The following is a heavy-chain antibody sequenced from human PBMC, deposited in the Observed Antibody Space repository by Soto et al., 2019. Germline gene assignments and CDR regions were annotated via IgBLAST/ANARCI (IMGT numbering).Heavy chain of an antibody. CDR3: AKDHFTGNGLYDAFDI. Sequence: LRLSCAASGFAFSRYAMSWVRQAPGKGLEWVSSIRNTGADTYYADSVKGRFAVSRDNSKNILFLQMNSLRADDTALYYCAKDHFTGNGLYDAFDIWGRGTMVTVSS. J-gene: IGHJ3*02. CDR1: GFAFSRYA. V-gene: IGHV3-23*01. CDR2: IRNTGADT. D-gene: IGHD2-2*02.